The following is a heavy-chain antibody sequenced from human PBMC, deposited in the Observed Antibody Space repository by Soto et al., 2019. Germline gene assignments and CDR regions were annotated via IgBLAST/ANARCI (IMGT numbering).Heavy chain of an antibody. CDR1: GGSFSGYY. CDR3: ARGLVPGFDY. J-gene: IGHJ4*02. D-gene: IGHD3-16*02. V-gene: IGHV4-34*01. Sequence: QVQLQQWGAGLLKPSETLSLTCAVYGGSFSGYYWSWIRQPPGKGLEWIGEINHSGSTNYNPSLKSRVTISVDTSKNQFSLKLSSVTAADTAVYYCARGLVPGFDYWGQGTLVTVSS. CDR2: INHSGST.